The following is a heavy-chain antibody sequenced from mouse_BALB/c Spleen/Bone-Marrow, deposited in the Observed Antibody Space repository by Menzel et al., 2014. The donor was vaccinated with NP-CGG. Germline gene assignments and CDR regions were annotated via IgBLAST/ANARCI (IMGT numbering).Heavy chain of an antibody. V-gene: IGHV1-5*01. CDR3: TRKLPAMDY. CDR1: GYSFTTFW. CDR2: IHPGNNDT. D-gene: IGHD1-1*01. J-gene: IGHJ4*01. Sequence: EVQLQQSGTVLARPGASVKMSCKASGYSFTTFWMHWVKQRPGQGLEWVGAIHPGNNDTSYNQKFKGKAKLTAVTSASTAYMELSSLTNEDSAVYYCTRKLPAMDYWGQGTSLTVSS.